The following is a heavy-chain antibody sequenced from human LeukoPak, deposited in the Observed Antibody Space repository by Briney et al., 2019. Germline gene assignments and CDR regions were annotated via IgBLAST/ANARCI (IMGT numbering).Heavy chain of an antibody. CDR1: GGSISSYY. V-gene: IGHV4-59*01. CDR2: IYYSGST. J-gene: IGHJ6*02. CDR3: ARDYGMDV. Sequence: SETLSLTCTVSGGSISSYYWSWIRQPPGKGLEWIGYIYYSGSTNYNPSLKSRVTISVDTSKNQFSLKLSSVTAADTAVYYCARDYGMDVWGQGTTVTVSS.